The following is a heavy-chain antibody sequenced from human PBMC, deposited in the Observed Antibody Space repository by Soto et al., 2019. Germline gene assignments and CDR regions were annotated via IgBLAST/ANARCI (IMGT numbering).Heavy chain of an antibody. CDR3: ARDLDILTGTNWFDP. J-gene: IGHJ5*02. D-gene: IGHD3-9*01. CDR2: ISAYNGNT. Sequence: ASVKVSCKASGYTFTGYGISWVRQAPGQGLEWMGWISAYNGNTNYAQKLQGRVTMTTDTSTSTAYMELRSLRSDDTAVYYCARDLDILTGTNWFDPWGQGTLVTVSS. V-gene: IGHV1-18*01. CDR1: GYTFTGYG.